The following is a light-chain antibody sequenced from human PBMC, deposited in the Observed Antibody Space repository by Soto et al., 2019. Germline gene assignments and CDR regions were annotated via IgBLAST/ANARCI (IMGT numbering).Light chain of an antibody. CDR2: VAS. CDR3: QQLQSYPRT. J-gene: IGKJ1*01. V-gene: IGKV1-9*01. Sequence: DIQLTQSPSFLSASVGDRVTITCRASQAISSYLAWYQQKPGKAPRLLIYVASTLQSGVPSRFSGSGSGTEFALTISRLQPEDFASYYCQQLQSYPRTFGQGTKVEIK. CDR1: QAISSY.